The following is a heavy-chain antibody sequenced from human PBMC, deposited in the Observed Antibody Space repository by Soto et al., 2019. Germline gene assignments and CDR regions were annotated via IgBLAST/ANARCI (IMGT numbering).Heavy chain of an antibody. D-gene: IGHD5-12*01. J-gene: IGHJ6*02. CDR1: GGSISSGGYS. Sequence: SETLSLTCAVSGGSISSGGYSWSWIRQPPGKGLECIGYISHSGSTYYNPSLKSRVTISVDRSKNQFSLKLSSVTAADTAVYYCARVAPAITVATISLGPSTETYYYYGMDVWGQGTPVP. V-gene: IGHV4-30-2*01. CDR3: ARVAPAITVATISLGPSTETYYYYGMDV. CDR2: ISHSGST.